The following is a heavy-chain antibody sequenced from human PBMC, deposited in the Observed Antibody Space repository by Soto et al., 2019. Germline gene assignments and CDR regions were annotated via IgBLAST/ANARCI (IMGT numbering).Heavy chain of an antibody. CDR1: GGSIRSYY. J-gene: IGHJ4*02. V-gene: IGHV4-59*01. CDR2: IYCSGST. Sequence: SETLSLTCTVYGGSIRSYYWSWIRQPPGKGLEWIGNIYCSGSTNYNPSRKSRVTMSVDMSKNQVSLKLSSVTAADTAVYYCTRVGGYYGDYPNSDYWGQGALVTVSS. D-gene: IGHD4-17*01. CDR3: TRVGGYYGDYPNSDY.